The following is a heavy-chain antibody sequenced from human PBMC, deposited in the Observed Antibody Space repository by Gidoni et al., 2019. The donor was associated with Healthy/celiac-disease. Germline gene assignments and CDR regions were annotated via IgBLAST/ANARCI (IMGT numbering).Heavy chain of an antibody. D-gene: IGHD2-8*01. CDR3: YYFDY. V-gene: IGHV3-23*01. Sequence: EVQLLESGGGLVQPGGSLRLSCAASGFTFSSYAMSWVRQAPGKGLEWVSAISGSGGSTYYADAVKGRCTISRDNSKNTLYLQMNSLRAEDTADFNGYYFDYWGQGTLVTVSS. CDR1: GFTFSSYA. CDR2: ISGSGGST. J-gene: IGHJ4*02.